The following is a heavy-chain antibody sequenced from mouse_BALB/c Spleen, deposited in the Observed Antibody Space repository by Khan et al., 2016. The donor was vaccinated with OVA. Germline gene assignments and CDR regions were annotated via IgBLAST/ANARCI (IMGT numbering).Heavy chain of an antibody. CDR1: GYSFTGYF. V-gene: IGHV1-20*02. Sequence: EVQLQQSGPELVKPGASVKISCKASGYSFTGYFMNWVMQSHGKSLEWIGRINPHIGETFYNQKFKGKATLTVDEYSSTVHMELRSLAAEDSAVYYCARKNGSDFDYWGQGTTLTVSS. CDR3: ARKNGSDFDY. CDR2: INPHIGET. J-gene: IGHJ2*01. D-gene: IGHD1-1*01.